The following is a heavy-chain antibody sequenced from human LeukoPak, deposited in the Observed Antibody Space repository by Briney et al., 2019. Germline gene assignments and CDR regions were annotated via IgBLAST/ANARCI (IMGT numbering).Heavy chain of an antibody. CDR2: ISSSGGTT. CDR3: AKALGSIVVTTTDY. CDR1: GFTFTSYA. J-gene: IGHJ4*02. V-gene: IGHV3-23*01. D-gene: IGHD5-12*01. Sequence: GGSLRLSCAASGFTFTSYAMSRVRQAPGKGLEWVSAISSSGGTTYYADSVKGRFTIPRDNSKNTLYMQMHSLRAEDTAVYYCAKALGSIVVTTTDYWGQGTLVTVSS.